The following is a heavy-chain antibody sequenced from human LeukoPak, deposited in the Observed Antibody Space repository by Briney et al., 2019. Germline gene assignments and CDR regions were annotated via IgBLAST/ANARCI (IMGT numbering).Heavy chain of an antibody. V-gene: IGHV3-23*01. CDR1: GFTFSNYA. Sequence: QPGGSLRLSCAASGFTFSNYAMGWLRQAPGKGLEWVSTISGSGGTTYYADSVKGRFTISRDNSKNTLYLQMNSLRAEDTAVYYCARDLKNIQLWLDWGQGTLVTVSS. CDR2: ISGSGGTT. J-gene: IGHJ4*02. CDR3: ARDLKNIQLWLD. D-gene: IGHD5-18*01.